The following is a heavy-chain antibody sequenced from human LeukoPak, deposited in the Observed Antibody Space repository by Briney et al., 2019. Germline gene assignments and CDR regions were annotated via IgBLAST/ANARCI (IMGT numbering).Heavy chain of an antibody. V-gene: IGHV1-24*01. CDR2: FDPEDGET. CDR1: GYTLTELS. Sequence: ASVKVSCKVSGYTLTELSMHWVRQAPGKGLEWMGGFDPEDGETIYAQKFQGRVTMTEDTSTETAYMELSSLRSEDTAVYYCAKAKPQGSDRDFDYWGQGTLVTVSS. D-gene: IGHD1-14*01. J-gene: IGHJ4*02. CDR3: AKAKPQGSDRDFDY.